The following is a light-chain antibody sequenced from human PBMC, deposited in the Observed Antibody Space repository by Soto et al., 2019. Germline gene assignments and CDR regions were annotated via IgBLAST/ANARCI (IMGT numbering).Light chain of an antibody. J-gene: IGLJ1*01. CDR2: EVT. CDR1: SGDIGSYNR. Sequence: QSALAQPASVSGSPGQSITISCTGTSGDIGSYNRVSCYQQHPGKAPTLIIYEVTDRPSGVSNRFSGSKSGNTASLTISGLQAEDEAEYYCSSYTNINTRACVFGTGTKVTVL. CDR3: SSYTNINTRACV. V-gene: IGLV2-14*01.